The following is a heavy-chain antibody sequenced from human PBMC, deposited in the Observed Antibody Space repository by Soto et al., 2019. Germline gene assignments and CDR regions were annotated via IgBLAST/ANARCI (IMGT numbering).Heavy chain of an antibody. V-gene: IGHV3-9*01. J-gene: IGHJ4*02. CDR1: GFTFDDYA. D-gene: IGHD3-16*01. Sequence: GGSLRLSCAASGFTFDDYAMHWVRQAPGKGLEWVSGISWNSGSIGYADSVKGRFTISRDNAKNSLYLQMNRLRAEDTALYYCAKDMTHQLVFGFDYWGQGTLVTVSS. CDR3: AKDMTHQLVFGFDY. CDR2: ISWNSGSI.